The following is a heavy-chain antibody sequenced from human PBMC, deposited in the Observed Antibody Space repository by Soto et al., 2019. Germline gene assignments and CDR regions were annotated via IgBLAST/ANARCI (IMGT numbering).Heavy chain of an antibody. CDR2: INPNSGGT. CDR1: GYTFTGYY. CDR3: AIEGPSWTHYYYYGMDV. D-gene: IGHD2-2*01. J-gene: IGHJ6*02. Sequence: ASVKVSCKASGYTFTGYYMHWVRQAPGQGLEWMGWINPNSGGTNYAQKFQGWVTITRDTSISTAYMELSRLRSDDTAVYYCAIEGPSWTHYYYYGMDVWSQGTTVTVSS. V-gene: IGHV1-2*04.